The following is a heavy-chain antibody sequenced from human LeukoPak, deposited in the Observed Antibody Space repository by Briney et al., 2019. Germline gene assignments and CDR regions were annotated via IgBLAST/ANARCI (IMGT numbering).Heavy chain of an antibody. J-gene: IGHJ6*02. CDR2: ISVYNVNT. CDR3: ARDGNIVVVPAAIQDYYYYGMDV. Sequence: ASVNVSCKASGYTVTSYGISWVRQAPGQGLEWLGWISVYNVNTNYAQKLQGRVTMTTDTSTSTAYMELRSLRSDDTAVYYCARDGNIVVVPAAIQDYYYYGMDVWGQGTTVSVSS. V-gene: IGHV1-18*01. D-gene: IGHD2-2*02. CDR1: GYTVTSYG.